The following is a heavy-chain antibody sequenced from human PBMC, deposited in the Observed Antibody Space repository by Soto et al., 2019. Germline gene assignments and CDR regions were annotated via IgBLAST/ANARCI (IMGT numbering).Heavy chain of an antibody. CDR3: ARTLGEQQLVLGWFDA. CDR2: IYYSVST. D-gene: IGHD6-13*01. V-gene: IGHV4-59*07. J-gene: IGHJ5*02. Sequence: LSDTLSITFTVSGRSISSYYCIWILQTPGKGLEWIGYIYYSVSTNYNPSLKSRVTISVDTSKNQFSLKLSSVTAADTAVYYCARTLGEQQLVLGWFDAWGQGTLVTVSS. CDR1: GRSISSYY.